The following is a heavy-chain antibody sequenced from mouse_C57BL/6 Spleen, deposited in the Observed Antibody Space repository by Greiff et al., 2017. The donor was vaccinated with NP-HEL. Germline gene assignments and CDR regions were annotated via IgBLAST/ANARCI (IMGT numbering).Heavy chain of an antibody. V-gene: IGHV1-80*01. CDR3: AREYYFDY. CDR2: IYPGDGDT. CDR1: GYAFSSYW. Sequence: VQLQQSGASVKISCKASGYAFSSYWMNWVKQRPGKGLEWIGQIYPGDGDTNYNGKFKGKATLTADKSSSTAYMQLSSLTSEDSAVYFCAREYYFDYWGQGTTLTVSS. J-gene: IGHJ2*01.